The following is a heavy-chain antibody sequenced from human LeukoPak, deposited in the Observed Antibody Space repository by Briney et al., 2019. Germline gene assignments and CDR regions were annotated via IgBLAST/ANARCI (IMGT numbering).Heavy chain of an antibody. CDR3: ARGLENFDY. D-gene: IGHD1-1*01. V-gene: IGHV1-2*06. J-gene: IGHJ4*02. Sequence: ASVKVSCKASGYTFSGYYMHWVRQAPGQGLEWMGRINRNSGGRNYSQKFQGRVTMTRDTSISKTYMELRRVRFADTAVYYCARGLENFDYWGQGTLVSVSS. CDR1: GYTFSGYY. CDR2: INRNSGGR.